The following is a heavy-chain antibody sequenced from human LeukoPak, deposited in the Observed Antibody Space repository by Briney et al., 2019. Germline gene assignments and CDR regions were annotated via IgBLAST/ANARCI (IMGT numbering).Heavy chain of an antibody. CDR1: GFTFDDYA. CDR3: ARVLGIAVAAYYY. Sequence: GGSLRLSCAASGFTFDDYAMHWVRQAPGKGLEWVSGISWNSGSIGYADSVKGRFTISRDNAKNSLYLQMNSLRAEDTAVYYCARVLGIAVAAYYYWGQGTLVTVSS. J-gene: IGHJ4*02. CDR2: ISWNSGSI. D-gene: IGHD6-19*01. V-gene: IGHV3-9*01.